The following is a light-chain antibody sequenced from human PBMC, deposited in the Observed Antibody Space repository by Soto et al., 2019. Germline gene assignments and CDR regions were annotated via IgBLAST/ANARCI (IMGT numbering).Light chain of an antibody. V-gene: IGLV2-14*01. J-gene: IGLJ1*01. CDR3: SSYTSSSTYV. CDR1: SSDVGGYNY. Sequence: ALTXPASVSGSPGQSITISCTGTSSDVGGYNYVSWYQQHPGKAPKLMIYEVSNRPSGVSNRFSGSKSGNTASLTISGLQAEDEADYYCSSYTSSSTYVFGTGTKVTVL. CDR2: EVS.